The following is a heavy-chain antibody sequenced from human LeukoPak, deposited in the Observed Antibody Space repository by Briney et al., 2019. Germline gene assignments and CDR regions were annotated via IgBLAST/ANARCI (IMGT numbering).Heavy chain of an antibody. V-gene: IGHV1-69*04. Sequence: SVKVSCKASGGTFSSYAISWVRQAPGQGLEWMGRIIPILGIANYAQKFQGRVTITADKSTSTAYMELSSLRSEDTAVYYCARGGSAAGTRGAFDIWGQGTMVTVSS. CDR3: ARGGSAAGTRGAFDI. D-gene: IGHD6-13*01. CDR1: GGTFSSYA. CDR2: IIPILGIA. J-gene: IGHJ3*02.